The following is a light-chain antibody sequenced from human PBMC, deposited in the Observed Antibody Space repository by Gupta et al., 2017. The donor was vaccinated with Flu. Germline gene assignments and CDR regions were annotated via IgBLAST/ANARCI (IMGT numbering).Light chain of an antibody. Sequence: PSALSASGGDRVTITCRARQGISNYLAWYQQKPGKVPKLLIYAASTLQSGVPSRFSGSGSGTDFTLTISSLQPEDVATYYCQKYNSAPHSFGQGTKVEIK. J-gene: IGKJ1*01. CDR1: QGISNY. CDR2: AAS. V-gene: IGKV1-27*01. CDR3: QKYNSAPHS.